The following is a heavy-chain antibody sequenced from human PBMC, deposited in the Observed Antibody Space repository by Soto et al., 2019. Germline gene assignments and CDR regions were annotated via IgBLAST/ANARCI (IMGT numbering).Heavy chain of an antibody. V-gene: IGHV3-30-3*01. CDR3: ASPNDAFDI. J-gene: IGHJ3*02. CDR1: GFTFSSYA. Sequence: VGSLRLSCAASGFTFSSYAMHWVRQAPGKGLEWVAVISYDGSNKYYADSVKGRFTISRDNSKNTLYLQMNSLRAEDTAVYYCASPNDAFDIWGQGTMVTVSS. CDR2: ISYDGSNK.